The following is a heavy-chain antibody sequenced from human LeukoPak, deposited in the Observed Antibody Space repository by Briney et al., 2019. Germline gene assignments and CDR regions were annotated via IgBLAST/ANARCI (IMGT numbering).Heavy chain of an antibody. CDR1: GFTFSSNG. V-gene: IGHV3-30*02. Sequence: PGGSLILSSSASGFTFSSNGRPWVRQAPGKGLEWVAFIRYEGSNKYYADSVRGRVTISRDNPKNTRYLQMNSLGAEDTALYECVEDFYYGSGSDVCGKGTKVTISS. CDR3: VEDFYYGSGSDV. J-gene: IGHJ6*04. CDR2: IRYEGSNK. D-gene: IGHD3-10*01.